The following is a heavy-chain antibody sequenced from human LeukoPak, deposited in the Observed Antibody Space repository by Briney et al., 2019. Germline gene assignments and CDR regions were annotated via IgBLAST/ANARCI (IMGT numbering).Heavy chain of an antibody. CDR2: IGAGGGST. Sequence: GGSLRLSCAASGFTLNSYPMSWVRQAPGKGLEWVSTIGAGGGSTYYADSVKGRFTFSTDNSKNTLYLQMNSLKAEDTAVYYCAKGLAVATSYFDYWGQGTLVTVSS. V-gene: IGHV3-23*01. CDR1: GFTLNSYP. D-gene: IGHD6-19*01. J-gene: IGHJ4*02. CDR3: AKGLAVATSYFDY.